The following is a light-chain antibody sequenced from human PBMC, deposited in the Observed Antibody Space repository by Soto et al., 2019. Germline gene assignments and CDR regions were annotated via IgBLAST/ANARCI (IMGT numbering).Light chain of an antibody. V-gene: IGKV1-5*03. CDR3: QQYNDYPWT. Sequence: DIQMTQSPSTLSASVGDRVAITCRASQSISIWLAWYQQKPGKAPKLLIYKASSLESGVPSRFSGSGSGTEFPLTISSLQPDDVAPYYCQQYNDYPWTFGQGTKVEIK. CDR1: QSISIW. J-gene: IGKJ1*01. CDR2: KAS.